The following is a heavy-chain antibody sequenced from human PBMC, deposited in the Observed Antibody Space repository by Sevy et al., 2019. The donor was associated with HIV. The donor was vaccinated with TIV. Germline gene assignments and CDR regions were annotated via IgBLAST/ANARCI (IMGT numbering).Heavy chain of an antibody. Sequence: SETLSLTCTVSGGSISSYYWSWIRQPPGKGLEWIGYIYYSGSTNYNPSLKSRVTISVDTSKNQFSLKLSSVTAADTAVYYCARVRIVGGTGVGPNWFDPWGQGTLVTVSS. J-gene: IGHJ5*02. CDR3: ARVRIVGGTGVGPNWFDP. CDR1: GGSISSYY. V-gene: IGHV4-59*13. D-gene: IGHD1-26*01. CDR2: IYYSGST.